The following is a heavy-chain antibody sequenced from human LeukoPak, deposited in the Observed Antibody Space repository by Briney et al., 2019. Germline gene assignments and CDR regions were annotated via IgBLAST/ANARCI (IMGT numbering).Heavy chain of an antibody. V-gene: IGHV1-2*06. CDR1: GYTSTGYY. CDR2: INPNSGGT. Sequence: ASVKVSCKASGYTSTGYYMHWVRQAPGQGLEWMGRINPNSGGTNYAQKFQGRVTMTRDTSASTAYMELSSLRSEDTAVYYCAREWYSSGWYYFDYWGQGTLVTVSS. D-gene: IGHD6-19*01. CDR3: AREWYSSGWYYFDY. J-gene: IGHJ4*02.